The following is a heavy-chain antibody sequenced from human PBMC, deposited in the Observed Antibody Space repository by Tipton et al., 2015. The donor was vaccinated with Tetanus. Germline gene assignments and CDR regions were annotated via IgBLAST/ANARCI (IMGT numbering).Heavy chain of an antibody. V-gene: IGHV3-48*02. J-gene: IGHJ6*01. CDR3: ARHFVVVATRDCYCSYCSMDG. CDR1: GFTFNTYT. D-gene: IGHD2-15*01. Sequence: SLRLSCEASGFTFNTYTMNWVRQAPGKGLEWLSSITVRSNATYYADSVKGRFTISRDNAKNSLSLQMSSLRDEDTAVYYCARHFVVVATRDCYCSYCSMDGGGRGTAVAVS. CDR2: ITVRSNAT.